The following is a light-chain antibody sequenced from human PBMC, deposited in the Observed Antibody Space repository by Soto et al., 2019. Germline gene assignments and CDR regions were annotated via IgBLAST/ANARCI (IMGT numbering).Light chain of an antibody. J-gene: IGLJ2*01. V-gene: IGLV2-14*01. Sequence: QSVLTQPASVSGSPGQSITISCTGTSSDVGGYNYVSWYQQHPGKAPKLMIYDVSNRPSGVSNRFSGSKSGNTASLTISGLQAEDEADYYCSSYTSSSIPDVVFGGGTKVTVL. CDR3: SSYTSSSIPDVV. CDR1: SSDVGGYNY. CDR2: DVS.